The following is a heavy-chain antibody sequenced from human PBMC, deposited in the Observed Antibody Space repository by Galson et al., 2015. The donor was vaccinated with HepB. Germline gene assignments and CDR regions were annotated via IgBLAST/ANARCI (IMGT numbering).Heavy chain of an antibody. D-gene: IGHD6-19*01. Sequence: SLSLSCAASGFTFSTYWMHWVRQAPGKGLVWVSRINSDGSSTAYADSVKGRFTISRDNAKSTLYVQMNSLRAEDTAVYYCVRGTTDPSGWYMKWDYWGQGTLVTVSS. V-gene: IGHV3-74*01. CDR3: VRGTTDPSGWYMKWDY. CDR2: INSDGSST. CDR1: GFTFSTYW. J-gene: IGHJ4*02.